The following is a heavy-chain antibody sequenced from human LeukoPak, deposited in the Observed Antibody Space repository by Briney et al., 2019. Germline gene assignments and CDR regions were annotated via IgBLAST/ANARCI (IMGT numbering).Heavy chain of an antibody. J-gene: IGHJ5*02. V-gene: IGHV3-23*01. CDR1: GFTFSSYA. CDR3: AKQAGALRFLEWLGDWFDP. Sequence: GGSLRLSCAASGFTFSSYAMSWVRQAPGKGLEWVSAISGSGGSTYYADSVKGRFTISRDNSKNTLYLQMNSLRAEDTAVYYCAKQAGALRFLEWLGDWFDPWGQGTLVTVSS. CDR2: ISGSGGST. D-gene: IGHD3-3*01.